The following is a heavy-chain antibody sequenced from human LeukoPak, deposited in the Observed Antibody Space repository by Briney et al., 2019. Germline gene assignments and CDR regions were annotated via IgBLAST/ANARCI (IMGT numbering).Heavy chain of an antibody. CDR2: ISSSSSTI. D-gene: IGHD3-16*02. J-gene: IGHJ4*02. Sequence: GRSLRLSCAASGFTFSSYAMHWVRQAPGKGLEWVSYISSSSSTIYYADSVKGRFTISRDNAKNSLYLQMNSLRAEDTAVYYCARDSVGDYVWGSYRPFDYWGQGTLVTVSS. CDR1: GFTFSSYA. V-gene: IGHV3-48*01. CDR3: ARDSVGDYVWGSYRPFDY.